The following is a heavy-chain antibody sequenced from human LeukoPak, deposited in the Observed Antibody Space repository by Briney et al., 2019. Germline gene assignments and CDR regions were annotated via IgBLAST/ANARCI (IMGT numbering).Heavy chain of an antibody. J-gene: IGHJ4*02. D-gene: IGHD2-15*01. CDR2: ISGYNGNT. V-gene: IGHV1-18*01. CDR1: GYTFTSYG. Sequence: ASVKVSCKASGYTFTSYGISWVRQAPGQALEWMGWISGYNGNTNYAQKLQGRVTMTTDTSTSTAYMELRSLRSDDTAVYYCARASYCSDGSCYSDYWGQGTLVTVSS. CDR3: ARASYCSDGSCYSDY.